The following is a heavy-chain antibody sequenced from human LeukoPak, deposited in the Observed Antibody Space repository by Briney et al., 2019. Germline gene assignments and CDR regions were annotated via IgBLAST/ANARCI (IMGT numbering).Heavy chain of an antibody. CDR3: ARQGPLTTAVTTRTNPFDY. J-gene: IGHJ4*02. CDR1: GGSISSSY. Sequence: SETLSLTCTVSGGSISSSYWSWIRQPPGKGLEWIGYIYYSGSTNYNPSLKSRVTISVDTSKNQLSLKLNSVTAADTAVYYCARQGPLTTAVTTRTNPFDYWGQGTLVTVSS. D-gene: IGHD4-11*01. CDR2: IYYSGST. V-gene: IGHV4-59*08.